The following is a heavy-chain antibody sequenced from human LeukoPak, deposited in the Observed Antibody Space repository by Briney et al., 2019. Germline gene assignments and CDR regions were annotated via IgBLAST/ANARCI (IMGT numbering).Heavy chain of an antibody. D-gene: IGHD3-16*01. J-gene: IGHJ6*02. CDR3: ARFGVDYDMDV. Sequence: PSETLSLTCTVSGGSISGHYWTWIRQPPGKGLEWIGQIHYSGRPDYNPSLKNRVTISVDTSKNQLSLKVTSVTGADTAVYYCARFGVDYDMDVWGQGTTVTVSS. V-gene: IGHV4-59*11. CDR2: IHYSGRP. CDR1: GGSISGHY.